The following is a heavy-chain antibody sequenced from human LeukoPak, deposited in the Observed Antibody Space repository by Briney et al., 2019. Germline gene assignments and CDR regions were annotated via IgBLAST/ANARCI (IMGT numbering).Heavy chain of an antibody. J-gene: IGHJ4*02. CDR2: IRSKANSYAT. Sequence: GGSLRLSCAASGFTFSGSAMHWVRQASAKGLEWVGRIRSKANSYATAYAASVKGMFTISRDDSKSTAYLQMNSLKTEDAAVYYCTTPTTTVTTEVHFDYWGQGTLVTVSS. V-gene: IGHV3-73*01. D-gene: IGHD4-17*01. CDR3: TTPTTTVTTEVHFDY. CDR1: GFTFSGSA.